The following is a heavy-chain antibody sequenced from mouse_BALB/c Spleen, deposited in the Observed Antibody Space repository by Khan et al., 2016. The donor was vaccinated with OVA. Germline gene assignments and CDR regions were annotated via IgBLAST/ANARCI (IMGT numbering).Heavy chain of an antibody. Sequence: QVQLKESGPGLVAPSQSLSITCTVSGFSLTNYGVHWVRQSPGKGLEWLGVMWAGGSTNYNSALMFRLNITKDNSKSQIFLKVNSLQTDDTAMYYCARPYYGSAWFAYWGQGTLVTVSA. V-gene: IGHV2-9*02. CDR3: ARPYYGSAWFAY. CDR1: GFSLTNYG. CDR2: MWAGGST. J-gene: IGHJ3*01. D-gene: IGHD1-1*01.